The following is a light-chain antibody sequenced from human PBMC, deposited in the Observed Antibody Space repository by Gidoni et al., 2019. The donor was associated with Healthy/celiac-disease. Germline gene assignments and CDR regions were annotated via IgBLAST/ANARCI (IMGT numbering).Light chain of an antibody. CDR2: WAS. J-gene: IGKJ3*01. CDR3: QKYYSTPVT. CDR1: QSVLYSSNNKNY. V-gene: IGKV4-1*01. Sequence: DIVMTPSPDSLAVSLGERATINCKSSQSVLYSSNNKNYLAWYQQKPGQPPKLLVYWASTRESGVPDRFSGSGSGTDFTLTISSLQAEDVAVYYCQKYYSTPVTFGPGTKVDIK.